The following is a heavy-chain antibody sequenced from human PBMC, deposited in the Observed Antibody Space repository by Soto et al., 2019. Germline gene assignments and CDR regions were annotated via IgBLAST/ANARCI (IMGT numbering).Heavy chain of an antibody. CDR2: IYYSGST. CDR3: ARDHSSSSPWFDP. J-gene: IGHJ5*02. V-gene: IGHV4-30-4*01. Sequence: SETLSLSCTVSGGSISSGDYYWSWIRQPPGKGLEWIGYIYYSGSTYYNPSLKSRVTISVDTSKNQFSLKLSSVTAADTAVYYCARDHSSSSPWFDPWGQGTLVTVSS. CDR1: GGSISSGDYY. D-gene: IGHD6-6*01.